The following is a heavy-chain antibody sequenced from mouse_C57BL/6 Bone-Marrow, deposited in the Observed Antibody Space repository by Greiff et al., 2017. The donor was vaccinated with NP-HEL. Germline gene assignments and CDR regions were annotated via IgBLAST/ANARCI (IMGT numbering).Heavy chain of an antibody. J-gene: IGHJ4*01. CDR2: IYPGAGDT. V-gene: IGHV1-80*01. D-gene: IGHD1-1*01. Sequence: QVQLQQSGAELVQPGASVKISCKASGYAFSSYWINWVKQRPGKGLEWIGQIYPGAGDTNYNGKSKGKASLTADKSSSTAYMQLSSLTSEDSAVYFCARGDYGSSRFGYAMDYWGQGTSVTVSS. CDR1: GYAFSSYW. CDR3: ARGDYGSSRFGYAMDY.